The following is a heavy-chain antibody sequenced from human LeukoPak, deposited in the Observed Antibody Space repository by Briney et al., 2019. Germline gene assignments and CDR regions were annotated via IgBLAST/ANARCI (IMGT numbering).Heavy chain of an antibody. V-gene: IGHV3-7*01. D-gene: IGHD1-26*01. CDR1: GFTFRSYW. CDR3: ARDGELGSPADAFDI. Sequence: GESLRLSCAASGFTFRSYWMTWVRQYPGKGLEWVANIKQDGSETYYADSVKGRFTISRDNAKRSLYLQMNSLRAEDTAVYYCARDGELGSPADAFDIWGQGTMGTVSS. CDR2: IKQDGSET. J-gene: IGHJ3*02.